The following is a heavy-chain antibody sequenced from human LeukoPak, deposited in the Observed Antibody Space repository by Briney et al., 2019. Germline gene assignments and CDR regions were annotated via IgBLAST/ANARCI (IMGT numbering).Heavy chain of an antibody. Sequence: PGGSLRLSCAASGFTFDDYGMSWVRQAPGKGLEWVSGINWNGGSTGYADSVKGRFTIPRDNAKNSLYLQMNSLRAEDTALYYCAREKHCGGDCYAFDIWGQGTMVTVSS. V-gene: IGHV3-20*04. J-gene: IGHJ3*02. CDR3: AREKHCGGDCYAFDI. D-gene: IGHD2-21*02. CDR1: GFTFDDYG. CDR2: INWNGGST.